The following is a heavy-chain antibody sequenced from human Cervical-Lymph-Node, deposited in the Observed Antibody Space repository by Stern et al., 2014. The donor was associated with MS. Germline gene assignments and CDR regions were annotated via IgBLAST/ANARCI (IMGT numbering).Heavy chain of an antibody. V-gene: IGHV2-5*02. J-gene: IGHJ2*01. Sequence: QITLKASGPTLVKPTQTLTLTCTFSGFSLSTSGVGVGWIRQPPGKALVWLALLYWDDDKRYSPSLKSRLTITKDTSKNQVVLTMTNMDPVDTATYYCAHRRWEPGDIPYWYFDLWGRGTLVTVSS. CDR1: GFSLSTSGVG. D-gene: IGHD7-27*01. CDR3: AHRRWEPGDIPYWYFDL. CDR2: LYWDDDK.